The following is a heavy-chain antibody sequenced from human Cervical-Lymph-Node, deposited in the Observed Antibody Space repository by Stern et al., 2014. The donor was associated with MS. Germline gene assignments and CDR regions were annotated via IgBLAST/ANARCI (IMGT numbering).Heavy chain of an antibody. Sequence: QLQLQESGPGLVKPSETVSLTCTVSGGSMSSKYWNWIRQPPGKGLEWTGYIYSDGSTNYNPSLKSRIVIQLDTSTNQFSLSLTSVTAADTAVYYCARVTGRGTRQNWFDSWGQGTLVTVSS. CDR2: IYSDGST. CDR3: ARVTGRGTRQNWFDS. J-gene: IGHJ5*01. V-gene: IGHV4-59*01. D-gene: IGHD1-26*01. CDR1: GGSMSSKY.